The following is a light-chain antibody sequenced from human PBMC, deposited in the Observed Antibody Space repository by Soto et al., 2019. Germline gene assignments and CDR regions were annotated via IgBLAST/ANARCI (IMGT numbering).Light chain of an antibody. Sequence: DMQMTQAPSTLSASLGDRVTITCRASQGISRWLAWYQQKPGKAPKLLIYDASILESGVPSRFSGSGSGTEFTLTISSLQPDDFATYYCQQYNNYLWTFGQGTRVEI. CDR3: QQYNNYLWT. CDR1: QGISRW. V-gene: IGKV1-5*01. J-gene: IGKJ1*01. CDR2: DAS.